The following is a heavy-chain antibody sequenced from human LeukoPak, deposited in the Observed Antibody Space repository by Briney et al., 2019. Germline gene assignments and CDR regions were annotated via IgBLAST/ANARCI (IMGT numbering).Heavy chain of an antibody. D-gene: IGHD6-6*01. CDR3: ARGYSSSSSAAFDI. CDR2: IIPIFGTA. V-gene: IGHV1-69*05. Sequence: GASVKVSCKASGGTFSSYAISWVRQAPGQGLEWMGGIIPIFGTANYAQKFQGRVTITTGESTSTAYMELSSLRSEDTAVYYCARGYSSSSSAAFDIWGQGTMVTVSS. CDR1: GGTFSSYA. J-gene: IGHJ3*02.